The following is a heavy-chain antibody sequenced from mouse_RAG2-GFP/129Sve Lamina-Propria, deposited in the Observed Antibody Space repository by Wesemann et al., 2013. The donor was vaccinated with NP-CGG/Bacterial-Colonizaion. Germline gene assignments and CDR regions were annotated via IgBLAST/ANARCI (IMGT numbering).Heavy chain of an antibody. CDR3: AREGDYDRLV. J-gene: IGHJ1*03. CDR2: INYDGSST. D-gene: IGHD2-4*01. V-gene: IGHV5-16*01. Sequence: EVKLVESEGGLVQPGSSMKLSCTASGFTFSDYYMAWVRQVPEKGLEWVANINYDGSSTYYLDSLKSRFIISRDNAKNILYLQMSSLKSEDTATYYCAREGDYDRLVWGTGTTVTVSS. CDR1: GFTFSDYY.